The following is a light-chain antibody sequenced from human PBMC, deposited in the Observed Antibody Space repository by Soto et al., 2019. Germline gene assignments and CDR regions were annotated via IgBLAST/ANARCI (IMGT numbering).Light chain of an antibody. V-gene: IGKV3-20*01. CDR2: GAS. Sequence: EIVLTQSPDTLSLSPRERATLSCRASQNVRSNYLVWYQHKHGQAPRLLIYGASSRATGIPDRFSGSGSGTDFTLTINRLEPEDFAVYYCHTYENSVWTFGQGTKVQIK. CDR1: QNVRSNY. J-gene: IGKJ1*01. CDR3: HTYENSVWT.